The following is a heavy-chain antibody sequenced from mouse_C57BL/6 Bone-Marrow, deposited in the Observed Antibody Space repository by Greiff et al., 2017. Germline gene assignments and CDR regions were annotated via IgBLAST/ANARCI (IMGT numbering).Heavy chain of an antibody. Sequence: EVQVVESGGGLVKPGGSLKLSCAASGFTFSDYGMHWVRQAPVKGLEWVAYISSGSSTIYYADTVKGRFTISRDNAKNTLFLQMTGLLSEDTAMYYCARGWLPAWFAYWGQGTLVTVSA. J-gene: IGHJ3*01. CDR2: ISSGSSTI. CDR3: ARGWLPAWFAY. V-gene: IGHV5-17*01. CDR1: GFTFSDYG. D-gene: IGHD2-2*01.